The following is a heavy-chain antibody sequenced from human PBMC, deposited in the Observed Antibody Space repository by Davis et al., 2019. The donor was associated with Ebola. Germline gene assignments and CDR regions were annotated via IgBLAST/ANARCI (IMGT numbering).Heavy chain of an antibody. D-gene: IGHD3-3*01. Sequence: SETLSLTCAVYGGSFSGYYWGWIRQPPGKGLEWIGELNHSGSTNYNPSLKSRVTISVDTSKNQFSLKLSSVTAADTALYYCARDPWSGYPYYYYGMDVWGQGTTVTVSS. CDR2: LNHSGST. J-gene: IGHJ6*02. V-gene: IGHV4-34*01. CDR1: GGSFSGYY. CDR3: ARDPWSGYPYYYYGMDV.